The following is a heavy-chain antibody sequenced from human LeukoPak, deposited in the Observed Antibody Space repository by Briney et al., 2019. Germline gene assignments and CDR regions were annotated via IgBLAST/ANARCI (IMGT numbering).Heavy chain of an antibody. CDR3: ARTYDSSGYYSIYYFDY. Sequence: SETLSLTCTVSGGSISSYYWGWIRQPPGKGLEWIGSVFYSGSAYYNPSLKSRVIISVDTSKNQFSLKLSSVTAADTAVYYCARTYDSSGYYSIYYFDYWGQGTLVTVSS. CDR2: VFYSGSA. CDR1: GGSISSYY. D-gene: IGHD3-22*01. V-gene: IGHV4-39*01. J-gene: IGHJ4*02.